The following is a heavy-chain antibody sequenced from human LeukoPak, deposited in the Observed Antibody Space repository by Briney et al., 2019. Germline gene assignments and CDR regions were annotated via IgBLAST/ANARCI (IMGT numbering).Heavy chain of an antibody. CDR1: GGSISSGSYY. D-gene: IGHD3-22*01. J-gene: IGHJ6*03. Sequence: TLSLTCTVSGGSISSGSYYWSWIRQPARKGLEWIGRIHTSGSTNYNPSLKSRVTISVDTSKNQFSLKLSSVTAADTAVYYCASVGYYYDSSGYYYSDYYYYMDVWGKGTTVTVSS. CDR2: IHTSGST. CDR3: ASVGYYYDSSGYYYSDYYYYMDV. V-gene: IGHV4-61*02.